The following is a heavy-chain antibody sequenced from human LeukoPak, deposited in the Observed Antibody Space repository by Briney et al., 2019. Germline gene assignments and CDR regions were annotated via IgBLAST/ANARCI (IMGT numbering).Heavy chain of an antibody. CDR3: AREDPITMIGFDP. Sequence: GALRLSCAASGFTFSSYGMSWVRQAPGKGLEWVSAINTSGGSTYYADSVKGRFTISRDNSKNTLYLQMNSLRAEDTAVYYCAREDPITMIGFDPWGQGTLVTVSS. D-gene: IGHD3-22*01. CDR1: GFTFSSYG. CDR2: INTSGGST. V-gene: IGHV3-23*01. J-gene: IGHJ5*02.